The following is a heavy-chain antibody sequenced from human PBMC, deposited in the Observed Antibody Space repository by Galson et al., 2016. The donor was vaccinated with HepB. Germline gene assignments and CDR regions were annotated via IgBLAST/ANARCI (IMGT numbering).Heavy chain of an antibody. V-gene: IGHV3-48*03. Sequence: ALRLSCAASGFTLSEYDMSWVRQAPGMGLEWVPYISFAGDPTFYEGSVKARFTISRDNAKNSLFLQMNGLRVEDTGVCYCASLCVDTPMLPASADNSYSGLDVWGQGTTVIVSS. CDR3: ASLCVDTPMLPASADNSYSGLDV. J-gene: IGHJ6*02. D-gene: IGHD5-18*01. CDR1: GFTLSEYD. CDR2: ISFAGDPT.